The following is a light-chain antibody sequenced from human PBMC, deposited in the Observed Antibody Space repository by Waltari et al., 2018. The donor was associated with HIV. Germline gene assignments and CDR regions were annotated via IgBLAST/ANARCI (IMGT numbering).Light chain of an antibody. V-gene: IGKV2-28*01. J-gene: IGKJ3*01. CDR2: FGS. CDR3: MQPLHAPFT. Sequence: IVMTQSPLSLPVTPGQPASISCMPRQTLLHTNGYDYFDWYLQKPGKSPQLLIYFGSKRAPGVPDRFSGSGSGTDFTLKISRVEAEDVGVYYCMQPLHAPFTFGPGTKVDIK. CDR1: QTLLHTNGYDY.